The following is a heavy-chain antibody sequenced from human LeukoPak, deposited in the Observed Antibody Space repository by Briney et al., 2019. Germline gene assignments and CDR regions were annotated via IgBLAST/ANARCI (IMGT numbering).Heavy chain of an antibody. CDR2: ISAYNGNT. CDR1: GYTFTSYG. J-gene: IGHJ4*02. Sequence: GASVKVSCKASGYTFTSYGISWARQAPGQGLEWMGWISAYNGNTNYAQKLQGRVTMTTDTSTSTAYMELRSLRSDDTAVYYCARVGAAAGSEAIDYWGQGTLVTVSS. D-gene: IGHD6-13*01. CDR3: ARVGAAAGSEAIDY. V-gene: IGHV1-18*01.